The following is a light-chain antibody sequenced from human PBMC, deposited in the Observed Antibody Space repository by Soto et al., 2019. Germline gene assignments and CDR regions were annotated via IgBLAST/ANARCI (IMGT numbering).Light chain of an antibody. Sequence: DIVMTQSPDSLAVSLGERATINCKSSQSVLYSSNNKNYLTWYQHKTGQPPKLLIYWASTRESGVPDRFSGSGSGTDFTLTISSLQAEDVAVYYCQQYYGTPPTFGQGTKVEIK. CDR2: WAS. CDR1: QSVLYSSNNKNY. CDR3: QQYYGTPPT. V-gene: IGKV4-1*01. J-gene: IGKJ1*01.